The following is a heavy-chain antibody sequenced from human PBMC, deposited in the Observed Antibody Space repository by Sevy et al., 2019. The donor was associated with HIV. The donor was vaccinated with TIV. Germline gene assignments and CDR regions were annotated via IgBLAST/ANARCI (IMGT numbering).Heavy chain of an antibody. CDR2: ISWNSGSI. V-gene: IGHV3-9*01. J-gene: IGHJ4*02. CDR1: GFTFDDYA. D-gene: IGHD3-22*01. Sequence: GGFLRLSCAASGFTFDDYAMHWVRQAPGKGLERVSGISWNSGSIGYADSVKGRFTISRDNAKNSLYLQMNSLRAEDTALYYCAKAMSFDYYDSSGYYDYWGQGTLVTVSS. CDR3: AKAMSFDYYDSSGYYDY.